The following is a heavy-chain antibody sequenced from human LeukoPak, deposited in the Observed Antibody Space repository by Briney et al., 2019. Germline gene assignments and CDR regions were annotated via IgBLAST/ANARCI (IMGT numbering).Heavy chain of an antibody. Sequence: GASVKVSCKASGYTFTSYYMHWVRQAPGQGLEWMGIINPSGGSTSYAQKFQGRVTMTRDTSTSTVYMELSSLRSEDTAVYYCARAPYCDGDCYPNWFDPWGQGTLVTVSS. D-gene: IGHD2-21*02. CDR1: GYTFTSYY. CDR3: ARAPYCDGDCYPNWFDP. V-gene: IGHV1-46*01. J-gene: IGHJ5*02. CDR2: INPSGGST.